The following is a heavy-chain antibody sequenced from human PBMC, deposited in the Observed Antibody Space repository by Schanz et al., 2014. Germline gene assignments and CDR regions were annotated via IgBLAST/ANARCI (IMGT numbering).Heavy chain of an antibody. Sequence: QVQLQESGPGLVKPSGTLSLTCAVSGASISSSNWWSWVRQPPGKGLEWIGEIYHSGNTNYNASLKSRVTISVDTSKNQFSLKLRSVTAADTAVYYCARGLRPFAELSAYWGQGTPVTVSS. J-gene: IGHJ4*02. CDR3: ARGLRPFAELSAY. CDR1: GASISSSNW. D-gene: IGHD3-10*01. V-gene: IGHV4-4*02. CDR2: IYHSGNT.